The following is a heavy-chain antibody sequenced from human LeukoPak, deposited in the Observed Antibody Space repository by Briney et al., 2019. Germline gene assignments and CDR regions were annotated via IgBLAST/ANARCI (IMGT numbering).Heavy chain of an antibody. CDR2: INWRGDST. Sequence: SGGSLRLSCAGSGFTFYDPGMSWVRHSPGKGLEWVSGINWRGDSTSYADSVKGRFTISRDKAKNSLNLQMNSLRAEDTALYYCARVGYYYDSSGYQIPEYYYYYMDVWGKGTTVTVSS. D-gene: IGHD3-22*01. CDR3: ARVGYYYDSSGYQIPEYYYYYMDV. V-gene: IGHV3-20*04. J-gene: IGHJ6*03. CDR1: GFTFYDPG.